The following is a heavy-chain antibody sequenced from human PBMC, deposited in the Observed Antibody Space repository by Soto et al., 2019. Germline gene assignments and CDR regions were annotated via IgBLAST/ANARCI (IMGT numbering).Heavy chain of an antibody. CDR3: AMQFAYYYDSSVHYSTYY. CDR1: GGTFSSYA. V-gene: IGHV1-18*01. J-gene: IGHJ4*02. D-gene: IGHD3-22*01. Sequence: SVKVACNASGGTFSSYAISWVRQAPGQGLVGMGWIRAYNGTTNDAQKPQGRGTMPTDTSTSTAYMELRSLRSDDTAVYYCAMQFAYYYDSSVHYSTYYWGQGTLVTVSS. CDR2: IRAYNGTT.